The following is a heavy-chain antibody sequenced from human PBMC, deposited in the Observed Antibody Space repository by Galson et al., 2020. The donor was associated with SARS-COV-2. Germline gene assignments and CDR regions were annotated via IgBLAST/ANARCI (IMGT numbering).Heavy chain of an antibody. J-gene: IGHJ6*02. CDR2: INHSGST. CDR3: ARGHILVVSPDDYYYYSYGMDV. D-gene: IGHD2-2*01. CDR1: GGSFSGYY. Sequence: SETLSLTCAVYGGSFSGYYWSWIRQPPGKGLEWIGEINHSGSTNYNPSLKSRVTISVHTSKNKFSLKLSSVTAADTAVYYCARGHILVVSPDDYYYYSYGMDVWGQGTTVTVSS. V-gene: IGHV4-34*01.